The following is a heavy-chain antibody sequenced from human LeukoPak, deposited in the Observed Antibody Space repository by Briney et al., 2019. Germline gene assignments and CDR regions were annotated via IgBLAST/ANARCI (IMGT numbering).Heavy chain of an antibody. D-gene: IGHD3-10*01. CDR3: ARGGSGISNAFDI. CDR1: GGSISSYY. V-gene: IGHV4-59*01. J-gene: IGHJ3*02. CDR2: LYYSGST. Sequence: SETLSLTGSVSGGSISSYYWSWIRQPPGKGLEWIGYLYYSGSTNSNPSLKSRVTMSVDTSKNQFSLKLRSVTAADTAVYYCARGGSGISNAFDIWGQGTMVTVSS.